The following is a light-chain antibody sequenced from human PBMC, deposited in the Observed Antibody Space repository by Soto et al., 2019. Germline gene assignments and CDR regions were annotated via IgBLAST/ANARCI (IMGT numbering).Light chain of an antibody. V-gene: IGKV1-39*01. CDR3: LQSFAPPWT. J-gene: IGKJ1*01. CDR1: QTISTS. CDR2: DAS. Sequence: DIQMTQSPSSLSASVGDRVTITCRASQTISTSLSWYQQKPGKAPKFLIYDASSLQSGVPFRFSGSGSGTEFTLTIRGLQPEDFATYYCLQSFAPPWTFGQGTRVDIK.